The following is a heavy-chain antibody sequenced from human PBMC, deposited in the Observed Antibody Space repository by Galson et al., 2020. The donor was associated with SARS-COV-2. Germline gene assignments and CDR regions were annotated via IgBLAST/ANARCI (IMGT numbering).Heavy chain of an antibody. J-gene: IGHJ6*02. CDR1: GGSIKNYY. Sequence: ETSDTLSLTCTVSGGSIKNYYWSWIRQPPGKGPEWIGFIYYTGSTNYNPSLKSRVTISVDTSENQVSLKLNSVTAADTAVYYCARTMVVVSYHMDVWGQGTAVAVSS. CDR2: IYYTGST. D-gene: IGHD3-22*01. CDR3: ARTMVVVSYHMDV. V-gene: IGHV4-59*08.